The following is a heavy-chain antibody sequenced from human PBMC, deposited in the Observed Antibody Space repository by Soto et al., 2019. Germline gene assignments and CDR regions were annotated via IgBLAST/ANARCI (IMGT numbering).Heavy chain of an antibody. CDR2: INQSGST. D-gene: IGHD2-2*01. CDR1: GGSFSGYY. V-gene: IGHV4-34*01. Sequence: QVQLQQWGAGLLKPSETLSLTCAVYGGSFSGYYWSWIRQPPGKGLEWSGEINQSGSTNYNPSLKSRVTISIDTSKNQLSLKLSSVIAADTAVYYCARGDRYCSTTSSCYLNWFDPWGQGTLVTVSS. CDR3: ARGDRYCSTTSSCYLNWFDP. J-gene: IGHJ5*02.